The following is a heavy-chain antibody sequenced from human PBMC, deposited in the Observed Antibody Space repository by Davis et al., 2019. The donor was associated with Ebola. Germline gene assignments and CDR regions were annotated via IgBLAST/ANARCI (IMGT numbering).Heavy chain of an antibody. D-gene: IGHD5-24*01. Sequence: GESLKISCAASGFTFNHYWIHWVRQAPGKGLVWVSYVNNDGSSTTYADSMKGRFTRSRDQFKNHLYLQMNSLRAEDTALYYCAKDSNGYNSDFDAWGQGTLVTVPS. CDR2: VNNDGSST. V-gene: IGHV3-74*01. CDR1: GFTFNHYW. J-gene: IGHJ4*02. CDR3: AKDSNGYNSDFDA.